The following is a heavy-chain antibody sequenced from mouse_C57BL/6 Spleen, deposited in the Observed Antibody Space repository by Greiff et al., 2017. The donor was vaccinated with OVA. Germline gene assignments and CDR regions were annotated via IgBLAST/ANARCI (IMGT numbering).Heavy chain of an antibody. Sequence: VQPQQSGAELVKPGASVKLSCTASGLNIKDYYMHWVKQRTEQGLEWDGRIDPEDGETKYAPKFQGKATISTDAYSTTSFLQLISRTSDDASVYYCARAVVAKGYFDYWGQGTTLTVSS. CDR3: ARAVVAKGYFDY. CDR1: GLNIKDYY. V-gene: IGHV14-2*01. CDR2: IDPEDGET. D-gene: IGHD1-1*01. J-gene: IGHJ2*01.